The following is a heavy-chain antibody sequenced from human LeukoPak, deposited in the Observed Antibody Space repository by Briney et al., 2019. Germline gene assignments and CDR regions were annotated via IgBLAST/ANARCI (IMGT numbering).Heavy chain of an antibody. Sequence: SETLSLTCTVSGGSISSGDYYWSWIRQPPGKGLEWIGYIYYSGSTYYNPSLKSRVTISVDTSKNQFSLKLSSVTAADTAVYYCARYGDYWALGYWGQGTLVTVSS. D-gene: IGHD4-17*01. CDR1: GGSISSGDYY. CDR3: ARYGDYWALGY. J-gene: IGHJ4*02. V-gene: IGHV4-30-4*01. CDR2: IYYSGST.